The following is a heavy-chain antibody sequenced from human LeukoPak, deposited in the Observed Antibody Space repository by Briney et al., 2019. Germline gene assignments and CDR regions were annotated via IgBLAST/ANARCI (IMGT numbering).Heavy chain of an antibody. CDR2: INPNSGGT. V-gene: IGHV1-2*02. CDR3: ARDRPIYDSSGYPDY. D-gene: IGHD3-22*01. CDR1: GYTFTGYY. J-gene: IGHJ4*02. Sequence: ASVKVSCKASGYTFTGYYMHWVRQAPGQGLERMGWINPNSGGTNYAQKFQGRVTMTRDTSISTAYMELSRLRSDDTAVYYCARDRPIYDSSGYPDYWGQGTLVTVSS.